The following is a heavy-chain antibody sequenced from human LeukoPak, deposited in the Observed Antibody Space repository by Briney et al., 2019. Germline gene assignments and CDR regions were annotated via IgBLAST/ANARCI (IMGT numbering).Heavy chain of an antibody. CDR1: GGSISGTDLY. CDR2: IHSSGNS. V-gene: IGHV4-39*01. Sequence: SETLSLTCTVSGGSISGTDLYWGWNRQLPGKGLEWIGNIHSSGNSFCNPSLKSRVTISVDTSKNQFSLKLSSVTAADTAVYYCEKDSHLDVWGHGTTVTVSS. J-gene: IGHJ6*02. CDR3: EKDSHLDV. D-gene: IGHD2-15*01.